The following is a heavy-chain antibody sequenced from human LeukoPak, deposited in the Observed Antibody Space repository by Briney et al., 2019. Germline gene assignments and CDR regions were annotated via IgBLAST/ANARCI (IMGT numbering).Heavy chain of an antibody. J-gene: IGHJ4*02. CDR2: MYTSGKI. V-gene: IGHV4-4*07. D-gene: IGHD5-12*01. CDR3: ARIISGAFDY. Sequence: PSETLSLTCTVSGGSISSYQWSWIRQPAGKGLEWIGRMYTSGKINYNPSLKSRVTMSVDTAKNQFSLKLSSVTAADTAVYYCARIISGAFDYWGQGTLATVSS. CDR1: GGSISSYQ.